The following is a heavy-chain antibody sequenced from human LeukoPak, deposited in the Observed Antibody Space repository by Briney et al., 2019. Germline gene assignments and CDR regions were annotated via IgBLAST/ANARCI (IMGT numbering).Heavy chain of an antibody. Sequence: GGSLRLSCAASGFTVSSNYMSWVRQAPGKGLEWVSVTYSGGSTYYADSVKGRFTISRDNSKNTLYLQMNSLRAEDTAVYYCAKEGVGGFYYDSSGYYYFDYWGQGTLVTVSS. J-gene: IGHJ4*02. CDR2: TYSGGST. CDR1: GFTVSSNY. CDR3: AKEGVGGFYYDSSGYYYFDY. V-gene: IGHV3-53*01. D-gene: IGHD3-22*01.